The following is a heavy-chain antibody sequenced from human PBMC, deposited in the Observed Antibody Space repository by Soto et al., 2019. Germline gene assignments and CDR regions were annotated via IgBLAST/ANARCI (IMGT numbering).Heavy chain of an antibody. CDR3: ASGYRLGN. V-gene: IGHV6-1*01. D-gene: IGHD5-18*01. CDR2: TYYRSEWHS. Sequence: PSQTLSLTCAISGDSVSGSSAAWNWIRQSPSRGLEWLGRTYYRSEWHSDYAVSVKSRITINADTSKNQFSLQLNSVTPEDTAVYYCASGYRLGNWGQGTLVTVSS. CDR1: GDSVSGSSAA. J-gene: IGHJ4*02.